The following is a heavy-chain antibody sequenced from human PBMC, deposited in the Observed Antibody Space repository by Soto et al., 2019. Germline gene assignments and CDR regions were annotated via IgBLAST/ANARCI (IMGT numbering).Heavy chain of an antibody. D-gene: IGHD6-19*01. CDR3: ARHTYSSGWYYFGY. V-gene: IGHV4-39*01. Sequence: SETLSLTCTVSGGSISSASYYWGWIRQPPGKGLEWIGSIYYSGSTYYNPSLKSRVTISVDTSKKQFSLKLSSVIATDTAVYYCARHTYSSGWYYFGYWGQGTLVTVSS. CDR2: IYYSGST. CDR1: GGSISSASYY. J-gene: IGHJ4*02.